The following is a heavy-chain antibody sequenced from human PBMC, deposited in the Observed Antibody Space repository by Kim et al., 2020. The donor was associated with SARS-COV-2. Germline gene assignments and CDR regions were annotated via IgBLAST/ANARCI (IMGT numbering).Heavy chain of an antibody. D-gene: IGHD6-19*01. V-gene: IGHV3-30*18. J-gene: IGHJ4*02. CDR3: AKPCEWLDQVDYFDY. CDR2: ISYDGSNK. CDR1: GFTFSSYG. Sequence: GGSLRLSCAASGFTFSSYGMHWVLQAPGKGLEWVAVISYDGSNKYYADSVKGRFTISRDNSKNTLYLQMNSLRAEDTAVYYCAKPCEWLDQVDYFDYWGQGTLVTVSS.